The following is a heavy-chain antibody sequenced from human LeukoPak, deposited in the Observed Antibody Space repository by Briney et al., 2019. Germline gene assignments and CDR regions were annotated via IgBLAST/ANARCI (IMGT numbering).Heavy chain of an antibody. CDR3: ARVTSGLDY. V-gene: IGHV3-7*01. CDR2: INQDGSEK. CDR1: GFTFSNAW. J-gene: IGHJ4*02. Sequence: GGSLRLSCAASGFTFSNAWMSWVRQAPGKGLEWVANINQDGSEKYYVDSVKGRFTLSRDNAKNSMYLQMTSLRAEDTAVYYCARVTSGLDYWGQGTLVTVSS.